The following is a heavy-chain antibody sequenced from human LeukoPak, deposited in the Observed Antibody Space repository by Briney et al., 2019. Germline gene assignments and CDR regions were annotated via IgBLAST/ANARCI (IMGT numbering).Heavy chain of an antibody. CDR3: ARAIAEPAIFDY. CDR2: IYIGGSI. CDR1: GFTVSSNY. V-gene: IGHV3-66*01. D-gene: IGHD6-13*01. J-gene: IGHJ4*02. Sequence: GGSLRLSCAASGFTVSSNYMSWVRQAPGKGLEWVSVIYIGGSIYYADSVKGRFTISRDNSKNTLYLQMNSLRVEDTAVYYCARAIAEPAIFDYWGQGTLVTVSS.